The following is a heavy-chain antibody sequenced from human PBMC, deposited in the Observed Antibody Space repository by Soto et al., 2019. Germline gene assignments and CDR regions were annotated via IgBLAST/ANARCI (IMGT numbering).Heavy chain of an antibody. CDR3: ARDLWGYCGVDCYPLDV. J-gene: IGHJ6*02. CDR1: CGSFRPDY. Sequence: LYLNSQLTCGSFRPDYGSMIRNPPGKGLEWIGYIYYGGTTSYNPSLKSRVTITLETSTSQFSLRLTSVTASDTAVYYCARDLWGYCGVDCYPLDVWGQGTTVT. CDR2: IYYGGTT. D-gene: IGHD2-21*02. V-gene: IGHV4-59*12.